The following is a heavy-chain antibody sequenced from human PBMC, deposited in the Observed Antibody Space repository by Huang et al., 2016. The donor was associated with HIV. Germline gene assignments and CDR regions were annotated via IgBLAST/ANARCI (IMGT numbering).Heavy chain of an antibody. Sequence: QVQLVQSEAEVKKPGASVKVSCKASGYNFNSYGINGVRQAPGHGLEWRGGISGYNGNTNYAQKFQGRVTMTTDTSTSTAYMELRRLRSDDTAVYYCAREGIASRRWFDPWGQGTLVTVSS. J-gene: IGHJ5*02. D-gene: IGHD6-6*01. CDR3: AREGIASRRWFDP. V-gene: IGHV1-18*04. CDR1: GYNFNSYG. CDR2: ISGYNGNT.